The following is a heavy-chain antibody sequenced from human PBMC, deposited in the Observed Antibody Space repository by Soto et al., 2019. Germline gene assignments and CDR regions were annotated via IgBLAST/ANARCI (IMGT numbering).Heavy chain of an antibody. D-gene: IGHD4-17*01. CDR2: IYPGDSDT. Sequence: LTISCHGSVYRFTSYWTDWVRQMPGNGLEWMGIIYPGDSDTRYSPSFQGQVTISADRSISTAYLQWSSLKASDTAMYYCARHQSPSGDYGAYYYGMDVWGQGTTVTVSS. V-gene: IGHV5-51*01. J-gene: IGHJ6*02. CDR1: VYRFTSYW. CDR3: ARHQSPSGDYGAYYYGMDV.